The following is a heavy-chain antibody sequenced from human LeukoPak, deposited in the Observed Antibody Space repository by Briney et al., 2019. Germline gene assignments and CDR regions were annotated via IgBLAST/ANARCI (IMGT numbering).Heavy chain of an antibody. CDR3: AMFSYYCDSSGYHNYFDY. CDR2: IYYSGST. Sequence: SETLSLTCTVSGGSISSCYWSWIRQPPGKGLEWIGYIYYSGSTNYNPSLKSRVTISVDTSKNQFSLKLSSVTAADTAVYYCAMFSYYCDSSGYHNYFDYWGQGTLVTVSS. J-gene: IGHJ4*02. V-gene: IGHV4-59*08. D-gene: IGHD3-22*01. CDR1: GGSISSCY.